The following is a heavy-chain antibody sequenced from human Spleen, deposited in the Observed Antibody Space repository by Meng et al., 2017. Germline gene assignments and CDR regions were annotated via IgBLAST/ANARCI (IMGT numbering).Heavy chain of an antibody. CDR1: GGPFSGYF. J-gene: IGHJ4*02. Sequence: QVELQQWGAGLLEPSGTLSLTCVVSGGPFSGYFWSWIRQPPGKGLEWIGEINHSGSTSYNPSLKSRVTISVDTSKNHFYLKLSSVTAADTAVYYCARSQGPYSGYDLNYWGQGSLVTVSS. CDR2: INHSGST. V-gene: IGHV4-34*01. D-gene: IGHD5-12*01. CDR3: ARSQGPYSGYDLNY.